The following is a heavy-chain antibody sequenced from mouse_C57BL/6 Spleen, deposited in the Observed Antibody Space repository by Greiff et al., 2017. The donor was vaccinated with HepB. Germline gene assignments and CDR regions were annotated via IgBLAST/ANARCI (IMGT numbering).Heavy chain of an antibody. Sequence: EVKLVESGPGLVKPSQSLSLTCSVTGYSITSGYYWNWIRQFPGNKLEWMGYISYDGSNNYNPSLKNRISITRDTSKNQFFLKLNSVTTEDTATYYCAREGYLWFAYWGQGTLVTVSA. CDR2: ISYDGSN. V-gene: IGHV3-6*01. J-gene: IGHJ3*01. D-gene: IGHD2-2*01. CDR3: AREGYLWFAY. CDR1: GYSITSGYY.